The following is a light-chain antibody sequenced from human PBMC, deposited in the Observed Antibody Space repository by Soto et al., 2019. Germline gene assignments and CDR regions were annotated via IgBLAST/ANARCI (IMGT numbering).Light chain of an antibody. CDR2: VAS. CDR3: QQYGSSPPVT. V-gene: IGKV3-20*01. J-gene: IGKJ5*01. Sequence: EIVLTQSPGTLSLAPGERATLSCGASQSVSSSYLAWYQQKPGQTPRLLIYVASGRATGIPDRFSGSGSGTAFTLTISRLEPEDFAVYYCQQYGSSPPVTFGQGTRLEIK. CDR1: QSVSSSY.